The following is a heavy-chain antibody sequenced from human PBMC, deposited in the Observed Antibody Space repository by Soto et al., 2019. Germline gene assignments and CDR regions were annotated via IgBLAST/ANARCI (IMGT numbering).Heavy chain of an antibody. Sequence: PGGSLRLSCAASGFTISTKYMSWVRQAPGKGLEWVSVIYSGGSTFYADSVRGRFTISRDNSKNTVNLQMNSLRAEDRAVYYCARDTWAADYWGQGTLVTVSS. CDR1: GFTISTKY. CDR2: IYSGGST. V-gene: IGHV3-66*01. CDR3: ARDTWAADY. D-gene: IGHD7-27*01. J-gene: IGHJ4*02.